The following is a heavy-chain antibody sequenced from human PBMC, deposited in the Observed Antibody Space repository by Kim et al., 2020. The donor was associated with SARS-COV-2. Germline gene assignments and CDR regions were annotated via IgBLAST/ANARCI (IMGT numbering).Heavy chain of an antibody. CDR3: ARVSGRSSSRGNYFDY. CDR2: INHSGST. J-gene: IGHJ4*02. V-gene: IGHV4-34*01. D-gene: IGHD6-13*01. Sequence: SETLSLTCAVYGGSFSGYYWSWIRQPPGKGLEWIGEINHSGSTNYNPSLKSRVTISVDTSKNQFSPKLSSVTAADTAVYYCARVSGRSSSRGNYFDYWGQGTLVTVSS. CDR1: GGSFSGYY.